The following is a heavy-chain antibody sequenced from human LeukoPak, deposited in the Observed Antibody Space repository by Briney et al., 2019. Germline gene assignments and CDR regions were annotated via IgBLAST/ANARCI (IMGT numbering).Heavy chain of an antibody. CDR3: ARDPRRIAVAGYAFDY. D-gene: IGHD6-19*01. V-gene: IGHV1-46*01. J-gene: IGHJ4*02. CDR1: GYTFTSYY. Sequence: ASVKVSCKASGYTFTSYYMHWVRQAPGQGLEWMGIINPSGGSTSYAQKFQGRVTMTKDTSTSTVYMELSSLRSEDTAVYYCARDPRRIAVAGYAFDYWGQGTPVTVSS. CDR2: INPSGGST.